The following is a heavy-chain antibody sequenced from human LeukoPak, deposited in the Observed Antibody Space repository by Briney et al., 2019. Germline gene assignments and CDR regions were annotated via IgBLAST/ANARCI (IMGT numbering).Heavy chain of an antibody. CDR1: GYSISSGDYY. V-gene: IGHV4-61*08. CDR2: IYYSGST. CDR3: ARAYDFWSGSDY. J-gene: IGHJ4*02. Sequence: SETLSLTCAVSGYSISSGDYYWSWIRQPPGKGLEWIGYIYYSGSTNYNPSLKSRVTISVDTSKNQFSLKLSSVTAADTAVYYCARAYDFWSGSDYWGQGTLVTVSS. D-gene: IGHD3-3*01.